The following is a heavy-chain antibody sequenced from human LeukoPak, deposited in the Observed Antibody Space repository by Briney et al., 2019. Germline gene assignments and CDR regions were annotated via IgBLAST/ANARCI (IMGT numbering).Heavy chain of an antibody. J-gene: IGHJ3*02. CDR2: ISGIGGST. CDR3: AKVVLPFRTINAFDI. CDR1: GFTFSSYA. D-gene: IGHD4/OR15-4a*01. Sequence: GGSLRLSCAASGFTFSSYAMSWVRQAPGKGLEWVSAISGIGGSTYYADSVKGRFTISRDNSKNTLYLQMNSLRAEDTAVYYCAKVVLPFRTINAFDIWGQGTMVTVSS. V-gene: IGHV3-23*01.